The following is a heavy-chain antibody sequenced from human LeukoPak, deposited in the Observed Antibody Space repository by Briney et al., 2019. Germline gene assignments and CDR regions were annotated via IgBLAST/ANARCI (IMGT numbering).Heavy chain of an antibody. CDR1: GFTFGDYP. J-gene: IGHJ4*02. CDR3: TKSRDGYNGGSVDY. D-gene: IGHD5-24*01. Sequence: GVLRLSCTASGFTFGDYPMSWVRQAPGKGHEWVGFIRSKTYGGTTEYAASVKGRFTISRDDSKSIAYLQMNNLKNEDTAVYYCTKSRDGYNGGSVDYWGQGTLVTVSS. CDR2: IRSKTYGGTT. V-gene: IGHV3-49*04.